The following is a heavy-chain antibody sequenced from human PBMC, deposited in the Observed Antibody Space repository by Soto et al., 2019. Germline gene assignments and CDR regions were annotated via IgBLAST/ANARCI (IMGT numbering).Heavy chain of an antibody. J-gene: IGHJ4*02. CDR3: AKPLPAGTNAYNFDY. CDR2: ISGSGGST. D-gene: IGHD6-19*01. V-gene: IGHV3-23*04. Sequence: EVQLVESGGGLVKPGGSLRLSCAASGFTFSSYSMNWVRQAPGKGLEWVSSISGSGGSTYYADSVKGRFTISRDNSKNTLYLQMNSLRAEDTAVYYCAKPLPAGTNAYNFDYWGQGTLVTVSS. CDR1: GFTFSSYS.